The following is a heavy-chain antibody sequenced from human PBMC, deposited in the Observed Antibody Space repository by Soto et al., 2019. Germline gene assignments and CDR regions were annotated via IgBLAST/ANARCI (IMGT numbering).Heavy chain of an antibody. V-gene: IGHV3-49*04. CDR3: TSYQYSSGWYGFGWYFDY. CDR1: GFTFGDYA. Sequence: GGSLRLSCTASGFTFGDYAMSWVRQAPGKGLEWVGFIRSKAYGGTTEYAASVKGRFTISRDDSKSIAYLQMNSLKTEDTAVYYCTSYQYSSGWYGFGWYFDYWGQGTLVTVSS. J-gene: IGHJ4*02. D-gene: IGHD6-19*01. CDR2: IRSKAYGGTT.